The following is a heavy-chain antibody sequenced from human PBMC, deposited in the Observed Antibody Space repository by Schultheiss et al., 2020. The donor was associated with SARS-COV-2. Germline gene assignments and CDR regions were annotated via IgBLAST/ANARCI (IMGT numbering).Heavy chain of an antibody. D-gene: IGHD3-22*01. CDR3: ARENYYYDSSGDGAFDI. Sequence: SETLSLTCAVYGGSFSGYYWSWIRQPPGKGLEWVGYIYYSGSTNYNPSLKSRVTISVDTSKNQFSLKLSSVTAADTAVYYCARENYYYDSSGDGAFDIWGQGTMVTVSS. V-gene: IGHV4-59*01. J-gene: IGHJ3*02. CDR1: GGSFSGYY. CDR2: IYYSGST.